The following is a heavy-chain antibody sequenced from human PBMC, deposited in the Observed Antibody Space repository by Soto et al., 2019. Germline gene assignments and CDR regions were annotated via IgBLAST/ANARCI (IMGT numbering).Heavy chain of an antibody. CDR3: ARWFGGSPPSYFDY. Sequence: PSETLSLTCTVSGGSISSYYWSWIRQPPGKGLEWIGYIYYSGSTNYNPSLKSRVTISVDTSKNQFSLKLSSVTAADTAVYYCARWFGGSPPSYFDYWGQGTLVTVSS. D-gene: IGHD3-10*01. CDR2: IYYSGST. J-gene: IGHJ4*02. CDR1: GGSISSYY. V-gene: IGHV4-59*01.